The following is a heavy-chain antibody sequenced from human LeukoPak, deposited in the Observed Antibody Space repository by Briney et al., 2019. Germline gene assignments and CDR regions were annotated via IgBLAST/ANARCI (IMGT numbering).Heavy chain of an antibody. V-gene: IGHV3-74*01. CDR3: ARDSTSYYDSQFKYLDL. J-gene: IGHJ2*01. Sequence: GGSLRLSCAASGFTFSSYAMSWVRQAPGKGLVWVSRINSNGSSTIYADSVKGRFTISRDNAKNTLYLQMNSLRAEDTAVYYCARDSTSYYDSQFKYLDLWGRGTLVTVSS. CDR2: INSNGSST. CDR1: GFTFSSYA. D-gene: IGHD3-22*01.